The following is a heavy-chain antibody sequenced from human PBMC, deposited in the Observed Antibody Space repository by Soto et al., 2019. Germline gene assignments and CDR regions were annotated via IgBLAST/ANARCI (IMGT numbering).Heavy chain of an antibody. CDR1: GGSFGSYA. Sequence: SVKVSCKASGGSFGSYAISWVRQAPGQGLEWMGGIIPLFGTANYAQKFQGRVTITADESTSTAYMELSSLRSEDTAVYYCARCTYYYDSSGDPYYYYGMDVWGQGTTVTVSS. CDR2: IIPLFGTA. CDR3: ARCTYYYDSSGDPYYYYGMDV. J-gene: IGHJ6*02. V-gene: IGHV1-69*13. D-gene: IGHD3-22*01.